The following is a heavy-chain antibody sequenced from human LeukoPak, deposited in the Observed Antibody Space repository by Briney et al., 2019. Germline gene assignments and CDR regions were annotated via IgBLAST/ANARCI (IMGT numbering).Heavy chain of an antibody. Sequence: SETLSLTCTVSGGSISSYYWSWIRQPPGKGLEWVGYIYYSGSTNYNPSLKSRVTISVDTSKNQLSLKLSSVTAADTAVYYCARRNCSGGSCYFGYWGQGTLVTVSS. D-gene: IGHD2-15*01. V-gene: IGHV4-59*08. CDR3: ARRNCSGGSCYFGY. J-gene: IGHJ4*02. CDR1: GGSISSYY. CDR2: IYYSGST.